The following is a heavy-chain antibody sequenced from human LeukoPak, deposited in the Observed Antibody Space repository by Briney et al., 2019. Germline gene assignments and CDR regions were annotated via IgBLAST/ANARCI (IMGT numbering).Heavy chain of an antibody. CDR3: ARDGSAAGTNWFDP. CDR2: IYHSGST. CDR1: GGSISSSNW. Sequence: SGTLSLTCAVSGGSISSSNWWSWVRQPPGKGLEWIGEIYHSGSTNYNPSLKSRVTISVDTSKNQFSLQLNSVTPEDTAVYYCARDGSAAGTNWFDPWGQGTLVTVSS. J-gene: IGHJ5*02. D-gene: IGHD6-13*01. V-gene: IGHV4-4*02.